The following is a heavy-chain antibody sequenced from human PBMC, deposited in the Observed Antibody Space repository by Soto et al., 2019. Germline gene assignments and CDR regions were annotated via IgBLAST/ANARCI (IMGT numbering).Heavy chain of an antibody. V-gene: IGHV3-11*06. D-gene: IGHD1-26*01. CDR3: ARHSGSYYFDY. Sequence: GGSLRLSCAASGFTFSDYYMSWIRQAPGKGLEWVSYISSSSSYTNYADSVKGRFTISRDNAKNSLYLQMNSLRAEDTAVYYCARHSGSYYFDYWGQGTLVTVSS. CDR1: GFTFSDYY. CDR2: ISSSSSYT. J-gene: IGHJ4*02.